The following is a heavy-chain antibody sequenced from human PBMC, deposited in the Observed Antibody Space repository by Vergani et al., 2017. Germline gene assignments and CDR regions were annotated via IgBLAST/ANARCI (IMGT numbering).Heavy chain of an antibody. Sequence: QVQLVQSGAEVKKPGASVKVSCKASGYTFTGYYMHRVRQAPGKGLEWVSYISSSGSTLYYADSVKGRFTIPRANAKNTMYLQMNSLRAEDTAVYYCARDARYSSSWYGLGMDVWGQGTTVTVSS. CDR3: ARDARYSSSWYGLGMDV. V-gene: IGHV3-11*04. D-gene: IGHD6-13*01. CDR2: ISSSGSTL. CDR1: GYTFTGYY. J-gene: IGHJ6*02.